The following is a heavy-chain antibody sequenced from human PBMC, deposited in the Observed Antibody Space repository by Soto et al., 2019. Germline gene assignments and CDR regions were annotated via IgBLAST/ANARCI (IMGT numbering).Heavy chain of an antibody. V-gene: IGHV1-69*12. Sequence: QVQLVQSGAEVKKPGSSVKVSCKASGGTFSSYAISWVRQAPGQGLEWMGGIIPIFGTANYAQKFQGRVTITADESTSTAYRELSSLRSEDTAVYYCASFGDQLGPSAVDYYYCGMDVWGQGTTVTVSS. D-gene: IGHD3-10*01. J-gene: IGHJ6*02. CDR2: IIPIFGTA. CDR1: GGTFSSYA. CDR3: ASFGDQLGPSAVDYYYCGMDV.